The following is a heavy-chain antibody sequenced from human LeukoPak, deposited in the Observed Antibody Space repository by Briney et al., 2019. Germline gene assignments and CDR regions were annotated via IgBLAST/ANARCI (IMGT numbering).Heavy chain of an antibody. CDR2: IYYSGSN. V-gene: IGHV4-59*01. Sequence: SETLSLTCTVSGGSISSYHWSWLRPPPGKGLEGIGYIYYSGSNNYHPSLKSQVTISVDTYKNQFSLELSSVTAADTAVYYCASREGDLDYWGQGTLVTVSS. J-gene: IGHJ4*02. D-gene: IGHD3-10*01. CDR1: GGSISSYH. CDR3: ASREGDLDY.